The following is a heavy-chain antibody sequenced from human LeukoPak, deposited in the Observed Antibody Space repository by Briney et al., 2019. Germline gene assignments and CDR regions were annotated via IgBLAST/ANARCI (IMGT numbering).Heavy chain of an antibody. Sequence: GGSLRLSCAASGFTFSDYYMSWIRQAPGKGLEGVSYISSSGSTIYYADSVKGRFTISRDNAKNSLYLQMNSLRAEDTAVYYCARVLFDFGSAHFDYWGQGTLVTVSS. CDR1: GFTFSDYY. CDR3: ARVLFDFGSAHFDY. V-gene: IGHV3-11*01. J-gene: IGHJ4*02. D-gene: IGHD3-3*01. CDR2: ISSSGSTI.